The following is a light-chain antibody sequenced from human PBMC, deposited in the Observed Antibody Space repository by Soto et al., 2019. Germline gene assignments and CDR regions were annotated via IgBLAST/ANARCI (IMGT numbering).Light chain of an antibody. J-gene: IGKJ1*01. V-gene: IGKV3-15*01. CDR3: QQYNKWPPIT. CDR2: GAY. CDR1: QSVSSN. Sequence: EIVMTQSPATLSVSPGESVALSCRASQSVSSNLAWYQQKPGQAPRLLIFGAYTRATGIPARFSGSGSGTEFTLTISSLQSEDFAVYYCQQYNKWPPITFGQGTKVDIK.